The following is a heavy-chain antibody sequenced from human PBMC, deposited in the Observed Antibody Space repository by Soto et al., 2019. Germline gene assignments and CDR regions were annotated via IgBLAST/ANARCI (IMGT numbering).Heavy chain of an antibody. Sequence: SETLSLTCAVYGGSFSGYYRSWIRQPPGKGLEWIGEINHSGSTNYNPSLKSRLTISVDTSKNQLSLRVRSVTAADTAVYYCARDWASHGMDVWGQGTTVTVSS. CDR2: INHSGST. CDR1: GGSFSGYY. CDR3: ARDWASHGMDV. D-gene: IGHD3-16*01. V-gene: IGHV4-34*01. J-gene: IGHJ6*02.